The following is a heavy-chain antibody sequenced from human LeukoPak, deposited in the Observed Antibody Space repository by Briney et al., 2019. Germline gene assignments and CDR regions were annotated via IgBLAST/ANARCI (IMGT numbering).Heavy chain of an antibody. CDR3: TTGSDLDY. D-gene: IGHD3-3*01. V-gene: IGHV3-15*01. CDR2: IKGKPDGGTT. Sequence: GGTLRLYCAASGFTFSNAWMSWVRQAPGKGLEGVGRIKGKPDGGTTDYAAPVKGKFTISRDDSKNTLYLQMNSLQTEDTAVYYCTTGSDLDYWGQGTLVTVSS. CDR1: GFTFSNAW. J-gene: IGHJ4*02.